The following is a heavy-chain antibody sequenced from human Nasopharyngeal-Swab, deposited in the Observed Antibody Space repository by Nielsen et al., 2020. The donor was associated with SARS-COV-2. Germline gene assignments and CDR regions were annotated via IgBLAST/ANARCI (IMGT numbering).Heavy chain of an antibody. CDR2: IGAAGNT. J-gene: IGHJ5*02. D-gene: IGHD3-22*01. CDR3: ARAYDSSGYYYPQFDP. Sequence: GESLKISCAASGFTFSSSAISWVRQAPGMGLEWVSVIGAAGNTIYADSVKGRFTISRDNSKNTVYLQMNSLRAEDTAVYYCARAYDSSGYYYPQFDPWGQGTLVTVSS. CDR1: GFTFSSSA. V-gene: IGHV3-23*01.